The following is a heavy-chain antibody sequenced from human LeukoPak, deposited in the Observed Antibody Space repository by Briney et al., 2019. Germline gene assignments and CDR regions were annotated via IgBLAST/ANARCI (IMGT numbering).Heavy chain of an antibody. D-gene: IGHD1-26*01. V-gene: IGHV3-48*03. Sequence: GGSLRLSCAASGFTLSSYEMNWVRQAPGKGLEWVSYISSSGSTIYYADSVKGRFTISRDNSKNTLYLQMNSLRAEDTAVYYCAKNLRGSGSCLDYWGQGTLVTVSS. CDR3: AKNLRGSGSCLDY. CDR1: GFTLSSYE. CDR2: ISSSGSTI. J-gene: IGHJ4*02.